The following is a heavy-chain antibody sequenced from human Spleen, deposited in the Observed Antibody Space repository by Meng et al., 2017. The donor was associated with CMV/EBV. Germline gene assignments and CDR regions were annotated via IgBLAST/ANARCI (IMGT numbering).Heavy chain of an antibody. Sequence: SETLSLTCAVYSGSFSGYYWSWIRQPPGKGLEWIGSLYQSGSTFYNPSLKSRVTISVDTSKNHFSLKLSSVTAADAAVYYCATPRAGYASGWSFDYWGQGALVTVSS. V-gene: IGHV4-34*01. D-gene: IGHD6-19*01. CDR1: SGSFSGYY. CDR2: LYQSGST. J-gene: IGHJ4*02. CDR3: ATPRAGYASGWSFDY.